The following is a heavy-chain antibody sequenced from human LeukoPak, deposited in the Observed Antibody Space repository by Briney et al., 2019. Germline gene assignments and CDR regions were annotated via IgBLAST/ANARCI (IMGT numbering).Heavy chain of an antibody. D-gene: IGHD2-2*01. CDR2: IIPILGIA. Sequence: SVKVSCKASGGTFSSYAISWVRQAPGQGLEWMGRIIPILGIANYAQKFQGRVTITADKSTSTAYMELSSLRSEDTAVYYCARGSPRTAVPAAPFDYWGQGTLVTVSS. J-gene: IGHJ4*02. CDR3: ARGSPRTAVPAAPFDY. CDR1: GGTFSSYA. V-gene: IGHV1-69*04.